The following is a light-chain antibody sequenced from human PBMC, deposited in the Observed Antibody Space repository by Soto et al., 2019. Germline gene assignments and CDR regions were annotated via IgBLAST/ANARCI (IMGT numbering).Light chain of an antibody. V-gene: IGLV2-8*01. CDR3: SSYAGSSNV. Sequence: QSALTQPPSASGSPGQSVTISCTGTSSDVGAYNYVSWYQQYPGKTPKLMIYEVSERPSGVPDRFSGSKSGNTASLTVSGLQAEDEADYYCSSYAGSSNVFGTGTKVTVL. CDR1: SSDVGAYNY. CDR2: EVS. J-gene: IGLJ1*01.